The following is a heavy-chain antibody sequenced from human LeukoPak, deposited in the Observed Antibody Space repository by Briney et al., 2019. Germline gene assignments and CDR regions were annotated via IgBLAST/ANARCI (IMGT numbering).Heavy chain of an antibody. CDR3: ARAERFLEWLTDY. Sequence: PGGSLRLSCAASGFTFSSYSMKWVRQAPGKGLEWVSSISSSSSYIYYADSVKGRFTISRDNAKNSLYLQMNSLRAEDTAVYYCARAERFLEWLTDYWGQGTLVTVSS. J-gene: IGHJ4*02. V-gene: IGHV3-21*01. CDR2: ISSSSSYI. CDR1: GFTFSSYS. D-gene: IGHD3-3*01.